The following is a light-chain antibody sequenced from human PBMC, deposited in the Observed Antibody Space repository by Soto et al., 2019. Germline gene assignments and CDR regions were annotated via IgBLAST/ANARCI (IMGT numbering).Light chain of an antibody. CDR2: WAS. V-gene: IGKV4-1*01. CDR1: QSVLYSSNNKNY. Sequence: DIVMTQSPDSLDVSLGERATINCKSSQSVLYSSNNKNYLAWYQQKPGQPPKLLIYWASTRESGVPDRFSGSGSGTDFTLTISSLQAEDVAVYYCQQYYSTPSYTFGQGTKLEIK. CDR3: QQYYSTPSYT. J-gene: IGKJ2*01.